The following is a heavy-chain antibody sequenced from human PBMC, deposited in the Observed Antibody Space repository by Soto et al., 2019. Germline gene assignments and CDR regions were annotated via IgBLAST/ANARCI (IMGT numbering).Heavy chain of an antibody. CDR3: TRSDETVDAFDI. J-gene: IGHJ3*02. CDR2: IKQDGSEM. V-gene: IGHV3-7*01. CDR1: GFTFSTYW. Sequence: EVQLVESGGGLVQPGGSLRLSCAASGFTFSTYWMTWVRQAPGKGLEWVASIKQDGSEMYYVGSVNGRLTISRDNAKHSLYLQMNSLRVEDTAIYYCTRSDETVDAFDIWGQGTMVTVSS.